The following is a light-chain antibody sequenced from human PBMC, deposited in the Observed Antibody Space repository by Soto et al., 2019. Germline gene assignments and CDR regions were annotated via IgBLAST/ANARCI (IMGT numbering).Light chain of an antibody. V-gene: IGKV3-15*01. Sequence: EIVMTQSPATLSVSPGERATLSCRASQSVSSNLAWYQQKPGQAPRLLIYGASTRATGIPARFSGSESGTEFTLTISSLPSEDFAVYYCQQYNNWALTFGQGTQVEIK. CDR2: GAS. CDR3: QQYNNWALT. J-gene: IGKJ1*01. CDR1: QSVSSN.